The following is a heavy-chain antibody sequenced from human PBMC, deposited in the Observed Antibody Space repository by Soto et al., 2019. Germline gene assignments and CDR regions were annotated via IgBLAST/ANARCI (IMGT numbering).Heavy chain of an antibody. Sequence: GASVKVSCKASGYTFTSYGISWVRQAPGQGLEWMGWISAYNGNTNYAQKLQGRVTMTTDTSTSTAYMELRSLRSDDTAVYYCARSGHFDRLLYEYYYGMDVWGQGTAVTVSS. D-gene: IGHD3-9*01. CDR1: GYTFTSYG. V-gene: IGHV1-18*01. CDR2: ISAYNGNT. J-gene: IGHJ6*02. CDR3: ARSGHFDRLLYEYYYGMDV.